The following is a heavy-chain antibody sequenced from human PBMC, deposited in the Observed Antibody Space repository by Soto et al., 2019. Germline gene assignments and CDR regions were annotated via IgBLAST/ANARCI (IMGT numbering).Heavy chain of an antibody. V-gene: IGHV4-30-4*01. D-gene: IGHD5-12*01. CDR1: GGSISSGDYY. Sequence: SETLSLTCTVSGGSISSGDYYWSWIRQAPGKGLEWIGYIYYSGSTYYNPSLKSRFTISVDTSKTQFSLKLSSVTAADTAVYYCARESMATINYFDYWGQGTLVTVSS. CDR2: IYYSGST. CDR3: ARESMATINYFDY. J-gene: IGHJ4*02.